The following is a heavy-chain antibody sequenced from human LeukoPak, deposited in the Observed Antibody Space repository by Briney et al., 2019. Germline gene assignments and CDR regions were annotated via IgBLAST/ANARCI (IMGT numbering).Heavy chain of an antibody. CDR1: GYSISSGYY. CDR2: IYHSGST. D-gene: IGHD2-21*02. CDR3: ARGRTASFYYYYYMDV. Sequence: SETLSLTCTVSGYSISSGYYWGWIRQPPGKGLEWIGSIYHSGSTNYNPSLKSRVTISVDASKNQFPLKLSSVTAADTAVYYCARGRTASFYYYYYMDVWGKGTTVTVSS. J-gene: IGHJ6*03. V-gene: IGHV4-38-2*02.